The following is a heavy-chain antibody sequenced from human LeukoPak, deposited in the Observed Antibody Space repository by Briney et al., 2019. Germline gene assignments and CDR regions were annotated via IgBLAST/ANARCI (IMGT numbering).Heavy chain of an antibody. V-gene: IGHV1-18*01. CDR2: ISAYNGNT. D-gene: IGHD3-10*01. J-gene: IGHJ4*02. CDR1: GYTFTSYG. CDR3: ARAEAYGSGSYLVY. Sequence: EASVKVSCKASGYTFTSYGISWVRQAPGQGLEWMGWISAYNGNTNYAQKLQGRVTMTTDTSTSTAYMELRGLRSDDTAVYYCARAEAYGSGSYLVYWGQGTLVTVSS.